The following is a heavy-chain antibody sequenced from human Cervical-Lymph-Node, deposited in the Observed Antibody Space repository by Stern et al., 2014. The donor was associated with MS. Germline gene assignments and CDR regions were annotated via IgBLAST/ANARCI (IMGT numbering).Heavy chain of an antibody. V-gene: IGHV3-11*01. Sequence: QVQLMQSGGGLVKPGGSLRLSCAASGFTFSDYYMSWIRQASGKGLEWVSYISSSGSTIYDAGAVKGRFTISRDNAKNSLYLQMNSLRAEDTAVYYCARKGVGYGDYEFDYWGQGTLVTVSS. J-gene: IGHJ4*02. CDR2: ISSSGSTI. D-gene: IGHD4-17*01. CDR1: GFTFSDYY. CDR3: ARKGVGYGDYEFDY.